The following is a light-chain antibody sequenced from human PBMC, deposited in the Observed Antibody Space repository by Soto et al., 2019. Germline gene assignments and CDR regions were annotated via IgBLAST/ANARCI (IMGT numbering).Light chain of an antibody. V-gene: IGKV1-33*01. CDR1: QDISNY. Sequence: DIHMTQSPSSLSAAIGARVTITCQASQDISNYLNWYQQKPGKAPKLLIYDASNLETGVPSRFSGSGSGTDFTFTISSLQPEDIATYYCQQYDNLPITFGQGTRLEI. CDR2: DAS. J-gene: IGKJ5*01. CDR3: QQYDNLPIT.